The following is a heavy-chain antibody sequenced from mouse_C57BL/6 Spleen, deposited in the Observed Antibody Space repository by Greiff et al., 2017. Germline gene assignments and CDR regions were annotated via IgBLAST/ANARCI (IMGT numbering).Heavy chain of an antibody. CDR2: INPYNGDT. J-gene: IGHJ3*01. Sequence: VQLQQSGPELVKPGDSVKISCKASGYSFTGYFMNWVMQSHGKSLEWIGRINPYNGDTFYNQKFKGKATLTVDKSSSTAYLELRSLTSEDSAVYYWEREDYPNWGFAYWGQGTLVTVSA. CDR3: EREDYPNWGFAY. CDR1: GYSFTGYF. V-gene: IGHV1-20*01. D-gene: IGHD4-1*01.